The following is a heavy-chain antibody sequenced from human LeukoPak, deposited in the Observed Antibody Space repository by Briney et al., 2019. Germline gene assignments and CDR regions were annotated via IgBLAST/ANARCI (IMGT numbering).Heavy chain of an antibody. D-gene: IGHD4-23*01. CDR1: GGSISSYY. CDR3: AYGGNSGVADY. V-gene: IGHV4-4*09. Sequence: PSETLSLTCTVSGGSISSYYWSWIRQPPGKGLEWIGYIYTSGSTNYNPSLKSRVTISVDKSKNQFSLKLTSVTAADTAVYYCAYGGNSGVADYWGQGTLVTVSS. CDR2: IYTSGST. J-gene: IGHJ4*02.